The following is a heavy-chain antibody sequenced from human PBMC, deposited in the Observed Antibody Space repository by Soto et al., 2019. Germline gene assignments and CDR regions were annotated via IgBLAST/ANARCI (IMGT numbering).Heavy chain of an antibody. Sequence: ASVKVSCKASGYTFTGYFMHWVRQAPGQGLEWMGWINPNTGDINYSEKFLGRVTMTRDTTIRTAYMELGSLRSDDTAVYYCAKIATIGDFDFSGQGTQVTVSS. CDR1: GYTFTGYF. V-gene: IGHV1-2*02. J-gene: IGHJ5*01. CDR3: AKIATIGDFDF. CDR2: INPNTGDI. D-gene: IGHD3-3*01.